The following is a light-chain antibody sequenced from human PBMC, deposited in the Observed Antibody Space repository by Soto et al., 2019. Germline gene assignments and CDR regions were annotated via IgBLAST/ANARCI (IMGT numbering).Light chain of an antibody. Sequence: QPVLTQPPSVSGAPGQRVTISCTGSSSNIGAGYDVHWYQQLPGTAPKLLIYGNSNRPSGVPDRFSGSKSGTSASLAITGLHAEHEADYYCQSYDSSLSGVVFGGGTQLTVL. V-gene: IGLV1-40*01. CDR1: SSNIGAGYD. CDR3: QSYDSSLSGVV. CDR2: GNS. J-gene: IGLJ2*01.